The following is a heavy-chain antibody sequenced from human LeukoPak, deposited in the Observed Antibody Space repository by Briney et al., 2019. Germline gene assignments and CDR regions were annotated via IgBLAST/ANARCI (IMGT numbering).Heavy chain of an antibody. J-gene: IGHJ3*02. V-gene: IGHV1-2*02. CDR3: ARAGLWDYSDSSGYHNGAFDI. D-gene: IGHD3-22*01. CDR1: GYTFKGFY. CDR2: INPNSGGT. Sequence: ASVKVSCKAFGYTFKGFYMHWVRQAPGQGLEWMGWINPNSGGTNFAQKFQGRVTMTRDTSISTAYMELSRLRSDDTAVYYCARAGLWDYSDSSGYHNGAFDIWGQGTMVTVSS.